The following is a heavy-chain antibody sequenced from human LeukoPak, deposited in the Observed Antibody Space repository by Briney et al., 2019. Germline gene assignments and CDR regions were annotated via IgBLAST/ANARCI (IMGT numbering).Heavy chain of an antibody. J-gene: IGHJ4*02. V-gene: IGHV3-30*18. CDR3: AKQWHYYDSSGYFDY. D-gene: IGHD3-22*01. CDR2: ISYDGSNK. Sequence: GGSLRLSCAASGFTFSSYGMHWVRQAPGKGLEWVAVISYDGSNKYYADSVKGRFTISRDNSKNTLYLQMNSLRAEDMAVYYCAKQWHYYDSSGYFDYWGQGTLVTVSS. CDR1: GFTFSSYG.